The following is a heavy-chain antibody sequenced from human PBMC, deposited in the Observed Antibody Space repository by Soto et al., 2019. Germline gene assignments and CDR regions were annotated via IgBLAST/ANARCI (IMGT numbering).Heavy chain of an antibody. Sequence: GSLRLSCAASGFTFSTYAMQWVRQPPGKGLEWIGEIIHGGNTNYNPSLKSRVTISLDTSKNQFSLKLSSVTAADTAVYHCARVFCSSTSCHSYFDYWGQGTQVTVSS. V-gene: IGHV4-34*12. CDR3: ARVFCSSTSCHSYFDY. CDR1: GFTFSTYA. J-gene: IGHJ4*02. D-gene: IGHD2-2*01. CDR2: IIHGGNT.